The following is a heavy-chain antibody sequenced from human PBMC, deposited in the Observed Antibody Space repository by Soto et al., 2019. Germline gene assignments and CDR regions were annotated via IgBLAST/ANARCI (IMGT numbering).Heavy chain of an antibody. CDR1: GFIFSEYY. CDR3: ARAALLWFGEHIYYYYGMDV. J-gene: IGHJ6*02. CDR2: ISSSGRTI. D-gene: IGHD3-10*01. Sequence: GGSLRLSCVASGFIFSEYYMSWIRQAPGQGLEWVSHISSSGRTIYYADSVKGRFTISRDNAKNSLYLQMNSLRAEDTAVYYCARAALLWFGEHIYYYYGMDVWGQGTTVTVSS. V-gene: IGHV3-11*01.